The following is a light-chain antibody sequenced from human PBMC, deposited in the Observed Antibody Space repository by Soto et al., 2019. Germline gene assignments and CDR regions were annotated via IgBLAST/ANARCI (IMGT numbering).Light chain of an antibody. CDR3: QQYNSYLEA. Sequence: IQVNQSPSTVSGSIGDRVTITRRASQTISSWSAWYQQKPGKAPKLLIYKASTLKSGVPSRFSGSGSGTEFTLTISSLQHDDFATYYCQQYNSYLEAFGQGTKVDI. V-gene: IGKV1-5*03. CDR2: KAS. CDR1: QTISSW. J-gene: IGKJ1*01.